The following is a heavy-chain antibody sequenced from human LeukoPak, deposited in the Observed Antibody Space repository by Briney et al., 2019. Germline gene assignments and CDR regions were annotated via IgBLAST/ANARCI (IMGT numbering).Heavy chain of an antibody. V-gene: IGHV3-43*02. CDR3: AKVLGHYDSSGYYQEGGFDY. CDR2: ISGDGGST. Sequence: SGGSLRLSCAASGFTFDDYAMHWVRQAPGKGLEWVSLISGDGGSTYYADSVKGRFTISRDNSKNSLYLQMNSLRTEDTALYYCAKVLGHYDSSGYYQEGGFDYWGQGTLVTVSS. CDR1: GFTFDDYA. D-gene: IGHD3-22*01. J-gene: IGHJ4*02.